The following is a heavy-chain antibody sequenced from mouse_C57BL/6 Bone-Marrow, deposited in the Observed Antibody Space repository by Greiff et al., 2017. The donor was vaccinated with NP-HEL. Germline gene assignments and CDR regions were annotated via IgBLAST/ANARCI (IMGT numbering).Heavy chain of an antibody. CDR2: IDPENGDT. V-gene: IGHV14-4*01. J-gene: IGHJ1*03. CDR3: TTRGYGSSNWYFDV. Sequence: EVQLVESGAELVRPGASVKLSCTASGFNIKDDYMHWVKQRPEQGLEWIGWIDPENGDTEYASKFQGKATITADTSSNTAYLQLSSLTSEDTAVYYCTTRGYGSSNWYFDVWGTGTTVTVSS. CDR1: GFNIKDDY. D-gene: IGHD1-1*01.